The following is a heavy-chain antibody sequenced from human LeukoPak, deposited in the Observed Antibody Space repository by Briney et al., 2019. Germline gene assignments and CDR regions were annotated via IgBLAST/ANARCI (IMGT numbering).Heavy chain of an antibody. D-gene: IGHD4-17*01. CDR3: ARHYYGDYFFDY. CDR1: GGSISSYF. Sequence: PSETLSLTCSVSGGSISSYFWSWIRQPAGKGLEWIGRMYSSGSTNYNPSLKSRVTMSVETSKSQFSLRLSSVTAADTAVYYCARHYYGDYFFDYWGQGTLVTASS. J-gene: IGHJ4*02. V-gene: IGHV4-4*07. CDR2: MYSSGST.